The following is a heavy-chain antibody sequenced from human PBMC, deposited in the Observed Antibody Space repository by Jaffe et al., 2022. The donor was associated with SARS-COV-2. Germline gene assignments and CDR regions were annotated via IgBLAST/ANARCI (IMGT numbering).Heavy chain of an antibody. D-gene: IGHD3-10*01. J-gene: IGHJ6*03. CDR3: AREGELLWFGELSIGMAYYYMDV. Sequence: EVQLVESGGGLVKPGGSLRLSCAASGFTFSSYSMNWVRQAPGKGLEWVSSISSSSSYIYYADSVKGRFTISRDNAKNSLYLQMNSLRAEDTAVYYCAREGELLWFGELSIGMAYYYMDVWGKGTTVTVSS. CDR1: GFTFSSYS. CDR2: ISSSSSYI. V-gene: IGHV3-21*01.